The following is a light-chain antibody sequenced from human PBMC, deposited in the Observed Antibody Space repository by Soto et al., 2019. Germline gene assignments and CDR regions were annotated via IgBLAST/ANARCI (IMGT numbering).Light chain of an antibody. Sequence: DIVMTQSPDSLAVSLGERATINCKSSRSVLYSSNNKNYLAWYQRKPGQPPKLLIYWASTRESGVPDRFSGSGSGTEFTLTISSLQPDDFATYYCQHYNSYSEAFGQGTKVDIK. CDR1: RSVLYSSNNKNY. CDR3: QHYNSYSEA. V-gene: IGKV4-1*01. J-gene: IGKJ1*01. CDR2: WAS.